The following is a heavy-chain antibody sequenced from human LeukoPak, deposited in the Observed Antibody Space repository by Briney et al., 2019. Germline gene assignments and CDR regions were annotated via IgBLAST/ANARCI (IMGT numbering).Heavy chain of an antibody. V-gene: IGHV4-59*12. CDR1: DDSISIYY. Sequence: SETLSLTCSVSDDSISIYYWSWIRQPPGKGLEWIGYIDHTGSTNYNPSLNSRVTISIDTSKNQFSLKLTSATAADTAVYYCARDHSSASYTYYYYYMDVWGKGTTVTVSS. CDR2: IDHTGST. J-gene: IGHJ6*03. D-gene: IGHD1-26*01. CDR3: ARDHSSASYTYYYYYMDV.